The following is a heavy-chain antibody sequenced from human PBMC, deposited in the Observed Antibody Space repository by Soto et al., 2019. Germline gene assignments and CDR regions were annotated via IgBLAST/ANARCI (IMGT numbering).Heavy chain of an antibody. D-gene: IGHD2-2*01. CDR2: IYYSGST. J-gene: IGHJ6*02. CDR3: ARDQVVPAAMLHYYYYYGMDV. V-gene: IGHV4-59*01. CDR1: GGSISSYY. Sequence: PSGTLSLTCTVSGGSISSYYWSWIRQPPGKGVEWIGYIYYSGSTNYNPSLKSRVTISVDTSKNQFSLKLSSVTAADTAVYYCARDQVVPAAMLHYYYYYGMDVWGQGTTVTVSS.